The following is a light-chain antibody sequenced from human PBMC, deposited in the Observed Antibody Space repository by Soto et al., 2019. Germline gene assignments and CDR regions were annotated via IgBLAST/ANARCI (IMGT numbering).Light chain of an antibody. V-gene: IGKV3-15*01. CDR3: QQYNIWPRMYT. J-gene: IGKJ2*01. CDR2: GAS. CDR1: QSVSSN. Sequence: EIVMTQSPATLSVSPGERATLSCRASQSVSSNLAWYQQKPGQAPRLLIYGASTRATGIPARLSGSESGTEFTLTISSLQSEDFAVYYCQQYNIWPRMYTFGQGTKLEIK.